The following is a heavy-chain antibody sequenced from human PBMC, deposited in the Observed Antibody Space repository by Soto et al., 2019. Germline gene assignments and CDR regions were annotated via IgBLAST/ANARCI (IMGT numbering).Heavy chain of an antibody. CDR2: IIPIFGTA. J-gene: IGHJ6*02. D-gene: IGHD5-12*01. V-gene: IGHV1-69*12. CDR3: ARALVATTSYYYYYGMDV. CDR1: GGTFSSYA. Sequence: QVQLVQSGAEVKKPGSSVKVSCKASGGTFSSYAISWVRQAPGQGLEWLGGIIPIFGTANYAQKFQGRVTITADESTSTAYLELSSLRSEDTAVYYWARALVATTSYYYYYGMDVWGQGTTVTVSS.